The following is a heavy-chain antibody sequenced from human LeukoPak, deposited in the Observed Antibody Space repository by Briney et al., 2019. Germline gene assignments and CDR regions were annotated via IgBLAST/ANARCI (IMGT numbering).Heavy chain of an antibody. CDR2: ISSGSTYM. CDR1: GFTFSSYS. D-gene: IGHD3-16*01. Sequence: GGSLRLSCAASGFTFSSYSMNWVRQAPGKGLEWVSSISSGSTYMYYADSVKGRFTISRDNAKNSMYLQMNSLRVEDTAVYFCARGGGLDVWGQGATVTVSS. V-gene: IGHV3-21*01. CDR3: ARGGGLDV. J-gene: IGHJ6*02.